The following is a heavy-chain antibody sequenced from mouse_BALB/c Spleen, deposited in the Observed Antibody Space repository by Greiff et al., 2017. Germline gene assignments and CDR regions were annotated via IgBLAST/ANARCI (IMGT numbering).Heavy chain of an antibody. J-gene: IGHJ2*01. Sequence: DVQLQESGPGLVKPSQSLSLTCTVTGYSITSDYAWNWIRQFPGNKLEWMGYISYSGSTSYNPSLKSRISITRDTSKNQFFLQLNSVTTEDTATYYCARWAYGNYEDYFDYWGQGTTLTVSS. CDR2: ISYSGST. CDR3: ARWAYGNYEDYFDY. V-gene: IGHV3-2*02. D-gene: IGHD2-1*01. CDR1: GYSITSDYA.